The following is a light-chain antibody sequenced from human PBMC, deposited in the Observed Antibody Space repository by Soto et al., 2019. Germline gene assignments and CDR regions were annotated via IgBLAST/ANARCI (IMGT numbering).Light chain of an antibody. CDR1: SSNIGINY. CDR3: AGWEDSLSGV. V-gene: IGLV1-47*01. CDR2: RNN. J-gene: IGLJ1*01. Sequence: QSGPAQPPSASGAPGQTVPISCSGSSSNIGINYVDWYKQLPGTAPRLLIYRNNLRPSGVPDRFPGSKSGTSASLAISGLRSEDEADYYCAGWEDSLSGVFGNGTKVTV.